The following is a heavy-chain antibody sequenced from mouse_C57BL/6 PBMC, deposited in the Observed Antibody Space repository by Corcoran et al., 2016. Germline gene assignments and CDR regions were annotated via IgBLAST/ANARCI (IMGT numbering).Heavy chain of an antibody. CDR1: GYTFTTYG. Sequence: QIQLVQSGPELKKPGETVKISCKASGYTFTTYGMSWVKQAPGKGLKWMGWINTYSGVPTYADDFKGRFAFSLETSASTAYLQINNLKNEDTATYFCARPSGITTVEGFAYWGQGTLVTVSA. J-gene: IGHJ3*01. V-gene: IGHV9-3*01. CDR2: INTYSGVP. CDR3: ARPSGITTVEGFAY. D-gene: IGHD1-1*01.